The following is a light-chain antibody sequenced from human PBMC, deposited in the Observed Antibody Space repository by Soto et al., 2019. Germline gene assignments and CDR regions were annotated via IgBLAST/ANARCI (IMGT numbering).Light chain of an antibody. CDR2: RNN. Sequence: QSVLTQPPSASGTPGQRVTISCSGSSSNIGSNYVYWYQQLPGTAPKLLIYRNNQRPSGVPDRFSGSKSGTSASLANSGLRSEDEADYYCAAWDDSLSGHWVFGGGTKLTVL. V-gene: IGLV1-47*01. CDR3: AAWDDSLSGHWV. CDR1: SSNIGSNY. J-gene: IGLJ3*02.